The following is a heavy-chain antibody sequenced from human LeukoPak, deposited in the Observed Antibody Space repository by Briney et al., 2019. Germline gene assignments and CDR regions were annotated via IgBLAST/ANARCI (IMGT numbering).Heavy chain of an antibody. Sequence: SQTLSLTCAISGDSVSSNSVTWNWIRQSPSRGLEWLGRTYYRSTWYNDYAVSVRGRITVNPDTSKNQFSLHLNSVTPEDMAVYYCARRLTQYDCFDPWGQGIQVTVSS. CDR3: ARRLTQYDCFDP. CDR1: GDSVSSNSVT. J-gene: IGHJ5*02. D-gene: IGHD2-2*01. V-gene: IGHV6-1*01. CDR2: TYYRSTWYN.